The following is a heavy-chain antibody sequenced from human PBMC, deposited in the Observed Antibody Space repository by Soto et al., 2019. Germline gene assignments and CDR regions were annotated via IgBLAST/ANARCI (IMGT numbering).Heavy chain of an antibody. CDR3: AKEATNINNFDY. CDR1: GFTFSNYE. CDR2: ISSVGSTV. V-gene: IGHV3-48*03. Sequence: GGSLRLSCAASGFTFSNYEMNWVRQAPGKGLEWVSYISSVGSTVNYADSVKGRFTISRDNAKSSLFLQMNSLRAEDTAVYYCAKEATNINNFDYWGQGILVTVSS. D-gene: IGHD1-26*01. J-gene: IGHJ4*02.